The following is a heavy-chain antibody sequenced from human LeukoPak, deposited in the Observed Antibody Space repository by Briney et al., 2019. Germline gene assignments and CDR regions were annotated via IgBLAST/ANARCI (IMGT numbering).Heavy chain of an antibody. V-gene: IGHV4-34*01. CDR3: ARPVYCSVTTCTGPLHI. Sequence: SETLSLTCAVYGASLNNYNWAWIRQSPLKGLEWIGEVDHVARTRYNPSLKSRLTISIDTSKNQFSLTLSSVTAADTALYFCARPVYCSVTTCTGPLHIWGQGTVVTVSS. CDR1: GASLNNYN. J-gene: IGHJ3*02. CDR2: VDHVART. D-gene: IGHD2-15*01.